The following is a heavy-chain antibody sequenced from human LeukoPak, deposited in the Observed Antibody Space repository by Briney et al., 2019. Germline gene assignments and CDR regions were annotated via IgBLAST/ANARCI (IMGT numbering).Heavy chain of an antibody. CDR1: GGTFSSYT. CDR2: IIPILGIA. D-gene: IGHD5-18*01. CDR3: ARAPGYSYGPFDY. Sequence: SVKVSCKASGGTFSSYTISWVRQAPGQGLEWMGRIIPILGIANYAQKFQGRVTITADKSTSTAYMELSSLRSEDRAVYYCARAPGYSYGPFDYWGQGTLVTVSS. V-gene: IGHV1-69*02. J-gene: IGHJ4*02.